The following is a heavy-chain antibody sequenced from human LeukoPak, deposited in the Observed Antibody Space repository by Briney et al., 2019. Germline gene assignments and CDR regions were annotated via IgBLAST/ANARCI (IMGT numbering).Heavy chain of an antibody. Sequence: GGSLRLSCAASGFTLSSYWMSWVRQAPGKGLEWVANIKKDGSEKYYVDSVKGRFTIARDNAKTSLYLQMNSLRAEDTAVYYCAKDRSDYGDYSNWFDPWGQGTLVTVSS. CDR2: IKKDGSEK. J-gene: IGHJ5*02. CDR1: GFTLSSYW. V-gene: IGHV3-7*01. CDR3: AKDRSDYGDYSNWFDP. D-gene: IGHD4-17*01.